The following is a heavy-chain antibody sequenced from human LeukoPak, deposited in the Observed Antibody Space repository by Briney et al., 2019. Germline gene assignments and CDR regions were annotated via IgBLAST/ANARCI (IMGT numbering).Heavy chain of an antibody. Sequence: KPSETLSLTCTVSGGSISSYYWSWIRQPPGKGLEWIGYIYTSGSTNYNPSPKSRVTISVDTSKNQFSLKLSSVTAADTAVYYCARHAARGIAARSRYYYYYMDVWGKGTTVTVSS. CDR1: GGSISSYY. CDR3: ARHAARGIAARSRYYYYYMDV. D-gene: IGHD6-6*01. V-gene: IGHV4-4*09. J-gene: IGHJ6*03. CDR2: IYTSGST.